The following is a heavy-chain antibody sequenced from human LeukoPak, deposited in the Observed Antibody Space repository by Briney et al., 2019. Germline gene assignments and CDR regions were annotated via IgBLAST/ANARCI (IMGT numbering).Heavy chain of an antibody. D-gene: IGHD3/OR15-3a*01. CDR1: GLTVSSNY. CDR2: INSGGAT. J-gene: IGHJ4*02. CDR3: AKWRDFWC. Sequence: GGSLRLSCAASGLTVSSNYMSWVRQAPGKGLEWVSVINSGGATYYADSVKGRFTISRDNSKNTLYLQMNSLRAEDTAVYYCAKWRDFWCWGQGTLVTVSS. V-gene: IGHV3-66*01.